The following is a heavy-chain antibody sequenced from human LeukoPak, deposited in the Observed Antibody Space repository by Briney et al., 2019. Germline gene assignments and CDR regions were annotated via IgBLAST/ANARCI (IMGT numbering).Heavy chain of an antibody. Sequence: ASVKVSCKASGYNFMSFDFSWLRQATGQAIEWMGWMNPNSGNSGFEQKFRGRVPLTSNTAIGTAHLELSGLRSDDTAVYYCARVNAPSYYDFWSGYYLSQVYYGMDVWGQGTTVTVSS. D-gene: IGHD3-3*01. CDR2: MNPNSGNS. CDR1: GYNFMSFD. V-gene: IGHV1-8*01. CDR3: ARVNAPSYYDFWSGYYLSQVYYGMDV. J-gene: IGHJ6*02.